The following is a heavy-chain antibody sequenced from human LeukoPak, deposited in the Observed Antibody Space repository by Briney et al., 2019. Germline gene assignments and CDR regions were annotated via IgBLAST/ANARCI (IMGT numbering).Heavy chain of an antibody. CDR1: GYTFTRYG. CDR2: ISVYNGNT. Sequence: ASVKVSCKASGYTFTRYGISWVRQAPGQGLEWMGWISVYNGNTNYTQKVQGRVTMTTETSTSTAYMELRSLRSDDAAVYYCARDYSRGDPDYWGQGTLVTVSS. V-gene: IGHV1-18*01. CDR3: ARDYSRGDPDY. J-gene: IGHJ4*02. D-gene: IGHD6-19*01.